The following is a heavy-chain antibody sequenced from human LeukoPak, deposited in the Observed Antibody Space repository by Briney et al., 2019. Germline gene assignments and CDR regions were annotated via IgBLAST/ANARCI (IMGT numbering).Heavy chain of an antibody. CDR2: IYYSGST. CDR1: GGXISSYY. Sequence: SETLSLTCTASGGXISSYYCSWIRQPPGKGREWIGYIYYSGSTNYNPSLKSRVTISVDTSKNQFSLKLSSVTAADTAVYYCARVRTPYGYYGMDVWGQGTTVTVSS. CDR3: ARVRTPYGYYGMDV. J-gene: IGHJ6*02. D-gene: IGHD3-10*01. V-gene: IGHV4-59*01.